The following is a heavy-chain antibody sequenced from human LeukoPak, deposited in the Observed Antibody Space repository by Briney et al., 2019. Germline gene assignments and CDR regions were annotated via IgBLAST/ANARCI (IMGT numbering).Heavy chain of an antibody. Sequence: SETLSLTCSGSNYSISNSLYWGWLRQPPGKGLEWIGSIYHSGSTFYNPSLKSRVTISLDTSKNQFSLKLSSVTAADTAVYFCARGTYGYYMDVWGKGTTVTVSS. V-gene: IGHV4-38-2*02. J-gene: IGHJ6*03. CDR1: NYSISNSLY. CDR2: IYHSGST. D-gene: IGHD4-17*01. CDR3: ARGTYGYYMDV.